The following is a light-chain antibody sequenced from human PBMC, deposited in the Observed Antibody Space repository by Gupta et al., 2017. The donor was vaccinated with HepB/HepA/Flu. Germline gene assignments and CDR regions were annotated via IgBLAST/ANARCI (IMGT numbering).Light chain of an antibody. CDR1: KLVDKY. J-gene: IGLJ2*01. CDR2: QDS. CDR3: QAWDNSSVV. Sequence: SYVLTQLPSVSVSPGQTASITCAGDKLVDKYACWYQQKPGQSPVLVIYQDSKRPSGIPERFSGSNSGITATLTVGGTQAMDEADYYCQAWDNSSVVFGGGTKLAVL. V-gene: IGLV3-1*01.